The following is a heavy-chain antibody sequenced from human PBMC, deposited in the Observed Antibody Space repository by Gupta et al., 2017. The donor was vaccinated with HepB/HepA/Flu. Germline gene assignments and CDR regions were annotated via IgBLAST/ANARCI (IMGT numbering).Heavy chain of an antibody. CDR1: GFPFINTH. J-gene: IGHJ5*02. V-gene: IGHV3-48*02. CDR3: TREAAGFDP. CDR2: ISRSGTTI. Sequence: EVQLVESGGGLVQPGGSLRLSCAASGFPFINTHMNWVRQSPGKGLDLVSFISRSGTTIFYADYVKGRFTISRDNAKNSLYLQMNSLRDDDMGVYYCTREAAGFDPWGQGTLVTVSS.